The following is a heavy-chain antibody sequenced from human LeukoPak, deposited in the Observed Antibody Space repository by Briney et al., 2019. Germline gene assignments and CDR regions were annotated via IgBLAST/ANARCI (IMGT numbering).Heavy chain of an antibody. CDR1: GFTFDDYA. V-gene: IGHV3-9*01. CDR2: ISWNSGSI. Sequence: PGRSLRLSCAASGFTFDDYAMHCVRQAPGKGREWVSGISWNSGSIGYADSVKGRFTISRDNAKNSLYLQMNSLRAEDTALYYCAKDRSGWFSYYFDYWGQGTLVTVSS. CDR3: AKDRSGWFSYYFDY. J-gene: IGHJ4*02. D-gene: IGHD6-19*01.